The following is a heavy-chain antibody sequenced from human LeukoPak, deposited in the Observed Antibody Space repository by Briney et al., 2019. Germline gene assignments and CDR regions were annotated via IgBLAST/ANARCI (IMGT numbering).Heavy chain of an antibody. CDR3: ARDLRFLEWLLDFDY. Sequence: GASVTVSFKASGYTFTDYYMHWVRQAPGQGLEWMGWINPNSGGTNYAQKFQGRVTMTRDTSSSTAYMELSRLRSDDTAVYYCARDLRFLEWLLDFDYWGQGTLVTVSS. CDR1: GYTFTDYY. J-gene: IGHJ4*02. V-gene: IGHV1-2*02. D-gene: IGHD3-3*01. CDR2: INPNSGGT.